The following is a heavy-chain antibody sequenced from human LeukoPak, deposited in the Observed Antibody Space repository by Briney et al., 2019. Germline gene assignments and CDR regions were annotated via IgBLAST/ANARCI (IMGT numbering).Heavy chain of an antibody. CDR1: GFTFSNYW. Sequence: GGSLSLSCAASGFTFSNYWMHWVRQAPGKGLVWVSRIKSDGSRTDYADSVKGRFTISRDNAKNTLYLQMNSLRAEDTAVYYCAKDNNLDQQQPEYFQHWGQGTLVTVSS. D-gene: IGHD6-13*01. V-gene: IGHV3-74*01. J-gene: IGHJ1*01. CDR2: IKSDGSRT. CDR3: AKDNNLDQQQPEYFQH.